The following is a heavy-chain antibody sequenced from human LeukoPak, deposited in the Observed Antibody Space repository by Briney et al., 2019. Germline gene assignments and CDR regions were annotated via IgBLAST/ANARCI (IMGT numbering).Heavy chain of an antibody. CDR2: ISYDGNNK. D-gene: IGHD5-12*01. CDR3: AREVATIGFYFDY. V-gene: IGHV3-30-3*01. Sequence: PGGSLRLSCAASGFTFSSYAMHWVRQAPGKGLEWVAVISYDGNNKYYADSVKGRFTISRDNSKNTLYLQMNSLRAEDTAVYYCAREVATIGFYFDYWGQGTLVTVSS. CDR1: GFTFSSYA. J-gene: IGHJ4*02.